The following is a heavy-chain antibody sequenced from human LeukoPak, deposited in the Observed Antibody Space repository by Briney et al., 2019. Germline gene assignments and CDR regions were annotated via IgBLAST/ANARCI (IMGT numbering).Heavy chain of an antibody. Sequence: GGSLRLSCAASGFTFTNYWMSWVRQAPGKGLEWVSAISGSGGSTYYADSVKGRFTISRDNSKNTLYLQMNSLRAEDTAVYYCAKSPHYYYVSSGRTSIHYFDYWGQGTLVTVSS. V-gene: IGHV3-23*01. CDR2: ISGSGGST. D-gene: IGHD3-22*01. CDR1: GFTFTNYW. J-gene: IGHJ4*02. CDR3: AKSPHYYYVSSGRTSIHYFDY.